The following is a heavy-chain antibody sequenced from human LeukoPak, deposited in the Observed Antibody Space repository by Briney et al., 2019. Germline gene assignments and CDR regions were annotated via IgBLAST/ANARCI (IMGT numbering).Heavy chain of an antibody. V-gene: IGHV3-48*03. D-gene: IGHD3-10*01. CDR1: GFTFSSYD. J-gene: IGHJ4*02. CDR2: ISTSGSTT. CDR3: ARGRLALYFGDDF. Sequence: GGSLRLSCAASGFTFSSYDMNWVRQAPGKGLEWVSYISTSGSTTYYADSVKGRFTISRDSAKNSLFLQMNRLRAEDTAVYYCARGRLALYFGDDFWGQGPLVTVSS.